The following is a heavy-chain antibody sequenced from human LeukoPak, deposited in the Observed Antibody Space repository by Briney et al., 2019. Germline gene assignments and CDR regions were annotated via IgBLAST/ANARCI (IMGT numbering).Heavy chain of an antibody. J-gene: IGHJ5*02. CDR1: GYTFTSYG. CDR3: ARLTIAVAGIPTNWFDP. Sequence: VASVKVSCKASGYTFTSYGISWVRQAPGQGLEWMGWISAYNGNTNYAQKLQGRVTMTTDTSTSTAYMELRSLRSDDTAVYYCARLTIAVAGIPTNWFDPWGQGTLVTVSS. CDR2: ISAYNGNT. D-gene: IGHD6-19*01. V-gene: IGHV1-18*01.